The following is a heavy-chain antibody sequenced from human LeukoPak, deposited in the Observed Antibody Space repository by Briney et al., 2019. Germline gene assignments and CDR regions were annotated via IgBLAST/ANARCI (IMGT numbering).Heavy chain of an antibody. V-gene: IGHV3-21*01. J-gene: IGHJ4*02. CDR3: ARDPMIAAAGPFDY. Sequence: GGSLRLSCAASGFTFSSYSMNWVRQAPGKGLEWVSSISSSSSYIYYADSVKGRFTISRDNAKNSLYLQMNSLRAEDTAVYYCARDPMIAAAGPFDYWGQGTLVTVSS. CDR2: ISSSSSYI. D-gene: IGHD6-13*01. CDR1: GFTFSSYS.